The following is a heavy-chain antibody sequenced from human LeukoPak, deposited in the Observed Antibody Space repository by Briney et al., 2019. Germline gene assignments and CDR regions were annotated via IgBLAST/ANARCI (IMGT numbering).Heavy chain of an antibody. V-gene: IGHV3-33*01. Sequence: RSLRLSCAASGFNFSSYGMHWVRQAPGKGLEWVTSIWFDGSIHYADSVKGRVIISRDNSKSALYLQMNSLRAEDTAIYYCARDSLSMAVTGPFDHWGQGALVTVSS. CDR1: GFNFSSYG. CDR3: ARDSLSMAVTGPFDH. CDR2: IWFDGSI. D-gene: IGHD6-19*01. J-gene: IGHJ4*02.